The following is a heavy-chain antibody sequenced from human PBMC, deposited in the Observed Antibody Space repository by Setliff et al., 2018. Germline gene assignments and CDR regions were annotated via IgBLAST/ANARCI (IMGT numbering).Heavy chain of an antibody. V-gene: IGHV1-18*01. CDR1: GYTFTSYG. J-gene: IGHJ6*02. Sequence: ASVKVSCKASGYTFTSYGISWVRQAPGQGLEWMGWISTYNGDTDFAQKLQDRLTLTRDTSIRTTYMELATLRSDDTAVYYCARARHFGMDVWGQGTTVTVSS. CDR3: ARARHFGMDV. CDR2: ISTYNGDT.